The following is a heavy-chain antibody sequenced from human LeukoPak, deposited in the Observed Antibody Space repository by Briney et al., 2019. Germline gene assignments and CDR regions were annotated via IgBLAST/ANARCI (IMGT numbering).Heavy chain of an antibody. D-gene: IGHD5-24*01. CDR3: ARDGDGYSTGAIDY. V-gene: IGHV3-21*01. CDR1: GFTFSSYS. J-gene: IGHJ4*02. CDR2: ISSSSSYT. Sequence: GGSLRLSCAASGFTFSSYSMNWVRQAPGKGLEWVSSISSSSSYTYYADSVKGRLTISRDNAKNSLYLQMNSLRAEDTAVHYCARDGDGYSTGAIDYWGQGTLVTVSS.